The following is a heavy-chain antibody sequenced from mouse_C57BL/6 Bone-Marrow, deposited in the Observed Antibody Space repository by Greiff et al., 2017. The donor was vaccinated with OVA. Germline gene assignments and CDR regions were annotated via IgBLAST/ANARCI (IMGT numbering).Heavy chain of an antibody. J-gene: IGHJ2*01. CDR2: INPGSGGT. CDR1: GYAFTNYL. CDR3: ARSTPRFDY. V-gene: IGHV1-54*01. Sequence: VKLQQSGAELVRPGTSVKVSCKASGYAFTNYLIEWVKQRPGQGLEWIGVINPGSGGTNYNEKFKGKATLTADKSSSTAYMQLSSLTSEDSAVYFCARSTPRFDYWGQGTTLTVSS.